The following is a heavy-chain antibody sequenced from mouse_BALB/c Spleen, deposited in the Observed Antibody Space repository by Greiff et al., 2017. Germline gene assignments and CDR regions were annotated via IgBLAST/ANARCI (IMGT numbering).Heavy chain of an antibody. V-gene: IGHV3-6*02. Sequence: EVQRVESGPGLVKPSQSLSLTCSVTGYSITSGYYWNWIRQFPGNKLEWMGYISYDGSNNYNPSLKNRISITRDTSKNQFFLKLNSVTTEDTATYYCAREGRTYAMDYWGQGTSVTVSS. CDR3: AREGRTYAMDY. D-gene: IGHD1-1*01. CDR1: GYSITSGYY. CDR2: ISYDGSN. J-gene: IGHJ4*01.